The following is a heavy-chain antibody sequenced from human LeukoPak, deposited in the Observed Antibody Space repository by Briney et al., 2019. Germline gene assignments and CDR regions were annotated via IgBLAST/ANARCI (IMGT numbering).Heavy chain of an antibody. V-gene: IGHV4-39*01. CDR1: GGSISSSTYY. CDR3: ARLSSVIYCRGGSCSRGGYDY. J-gene: IGHJ4*02. Sequence: SETLSLTCTVSGGSISSSTYYWGWIRQPPGKALEWIANIYYSGITAYNPSLKSRVTISVDMPNNQFSLELTSVTAADTAVYYCARLSSVIYCRGGSCSRGGYDYWGQGTLVTVSS. D-gene: IGHD2-15*01. CDR2: IYYSGIT.